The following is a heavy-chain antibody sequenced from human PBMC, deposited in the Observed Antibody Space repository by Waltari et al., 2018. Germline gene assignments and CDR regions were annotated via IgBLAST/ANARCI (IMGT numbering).Heavy chain of an antibody. CDR3: ARYSSSYNWFDP. V-gene: IGHV4-59*11. J-gene: IGHJ5*02. CDR1: GGSISSHY. Sequence: QVQLQESGPGLVKTSETLSLTCSVSGGSISSHYWSWIRQPPGKGLEWIGYISYTGSTNYNPSLKSRVTISVATSKTQFSLNLSFVTAADTAVYYCARYSSSYNWFDPWGQGTLVTVSS. CDR2: ISYTGST. D-gene: IGHD6-13*01.